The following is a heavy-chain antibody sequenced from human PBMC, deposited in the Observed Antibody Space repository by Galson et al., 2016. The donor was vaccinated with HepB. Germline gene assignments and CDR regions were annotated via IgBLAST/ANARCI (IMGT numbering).Heavy chain of an antibody. CDR2: ISAYNGKT. CDR3: ARMEDRSGWYWLRFDY. D-gene: IGHD6-19*01. V-gene: IGHV1-18*01. CDR1: GYTFTSFG. Sequence: SVKVSCKASGYTFTSFGFTWVRQAPGQGLEWVGWISAYNGKTNYAQKLQGRVTMTTDTSTSTAYMELRSLRSDDTAVYYCARMEDRSGWYWLRFDYWGQGTLVTVSS. J-gene: IGHJ4*02.